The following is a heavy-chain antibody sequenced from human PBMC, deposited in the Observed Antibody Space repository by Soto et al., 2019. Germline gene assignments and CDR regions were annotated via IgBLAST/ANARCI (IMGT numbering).Heavy chain of an antibody. Sequence: SETLSLTCTVSGGSISSYYWSWIRQPPGKGLEWIGEINYSGSINYNPSLKSRVTMSVDTSKNQFSLTLNSVTAADTATYYCARGGISHWAYFYYMDVWDRGTTVTVSS. J-gene: IGHJ6*03. CDR2: INYSGSI. V-gene: IGHV4-59*12. D-gene: IGHD2-21*01. CDR3: ARGGISHWAYFYYMDV. CDR1: GGSISSYY.